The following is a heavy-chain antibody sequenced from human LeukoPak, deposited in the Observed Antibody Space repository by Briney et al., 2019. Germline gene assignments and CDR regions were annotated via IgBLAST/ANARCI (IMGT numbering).Heavy chain of an antibody. Sequence: ASVKVSGRASGYTCSSCAIKWVRQAPGRGLEYMGWIDTKTGNPTYAQGFTGRFVFSLDTSVSTAYLQISSLKAEDTAVYYCAIHPSDSSGYFSYWGQGALVTVSS. V-gene: IGHV7-4-1*02. CDR2: IDTKTGNP. CDR3: AIHPSDSSGYFSY. CDR1: GYTCSSCA. J-gene: IGHJ4*02. D-gene: IGHD3-22*01.